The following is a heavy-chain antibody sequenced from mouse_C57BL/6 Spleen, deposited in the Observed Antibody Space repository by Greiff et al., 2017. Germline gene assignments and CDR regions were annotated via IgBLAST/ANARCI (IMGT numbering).Heavy chain of an antibody. V-gene: IGHV1-80*01. CDR3: ARVVPNYYAMDY. CDR2: IYPGDGDT. Sequence: VQLQQSGAELVKPGASVKISCKASGYAFSSYWMNWVKQRPGQGLEWIGQIYPGDGDTNYNGKFKGKATLTADKSSSTAYMHLRSLTSEDSAVYFCARVVPNYYAMDYWGQGTSVTVSS. D-gene: IGHD1-1*02. CDR1: GYAFSSYW. J-gene: IGHJ4*01.